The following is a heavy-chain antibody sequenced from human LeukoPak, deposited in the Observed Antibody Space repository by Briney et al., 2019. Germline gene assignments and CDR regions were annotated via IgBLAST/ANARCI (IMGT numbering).Heavy chain of an antibody. CDR3: ASAPRQGSIGGLDY. J-gene: IGHJ4*02. CDR2: IYYTGTT. D-gene: IGHD3-16*01. CDR1: GGSISSSTYY. V-gene: IGHV4-39*02. Sequence: SETLSLTCTVSGGSISSSTYYWGWIRQPPGQGLEWIGAIYYTGTTYYNPSLRSRVTISVDTSKNHFSLKLSSVTAADTALYYCASAPRQGSIGGLDYWGQGTLVTVSS.